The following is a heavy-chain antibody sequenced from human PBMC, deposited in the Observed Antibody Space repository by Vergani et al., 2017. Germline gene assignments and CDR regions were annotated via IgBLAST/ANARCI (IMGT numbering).Heavy chain of an antibody. D-gene: IGHD6-19*01. Sequence: QVQLVESGGGVVQTGGSLRLSCAASGYTFSSYGMHWVRQGPGKGLEWVAFIRYDGSNKYYADSVKGRVTISRENSKNTLYLQMNSLRAEDTAVYYWAIDQHPYTAVAGGRYYWGQGTLVTVSS. CDR1: GYTFSSYG. V-gene: IGHV3-30*02. CDR2: IRYDGSNK. CDR3: AIDQHPYTAVAGGRYY. J-gene: IGHJ4*02.